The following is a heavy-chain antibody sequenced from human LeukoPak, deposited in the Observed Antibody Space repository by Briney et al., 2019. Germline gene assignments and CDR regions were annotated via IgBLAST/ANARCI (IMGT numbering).Heavy chain of an antibody. CDR2: MNPNSGNT. Sequence: ASVKVSCKASGYTFTSYDINWVRQATGQGLEWMGWMNPNSGNTGYAQKFQGRVTMTRNTSISTAYMELSSLRSEDTAVYYCVTYYYDSSGYTPWDYWGQGTLVTGSS. CDR3: VTYYYDSSGYTPWDY. J-gene: IGHJ4*02. V-gene: IGHV1-8*01. CDR1: GYTFTSYD. D-gene: IGHD3-22*01.